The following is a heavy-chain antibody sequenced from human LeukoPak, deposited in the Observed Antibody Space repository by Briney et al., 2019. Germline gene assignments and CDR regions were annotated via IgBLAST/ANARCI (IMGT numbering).Heavy chain of an antibody. CDR3: AVWWWGTYDVPAVY. Sequence: GGSLQISCKGSGYSSTTYWTSWVRQLPAKGREWVAFIYPGDADTTYSPSSEGQVSTSVNNSITTAYHPWSSLKASDTTTDYCAVWWWGTYDVPAVYWSQGTLVTVSS. CDR2: IYPGDADT. V-gene: IGHV5-51*01. CDR1: GYSSTTYW. J-gene: IGHJ4*02. D-gene: IGHD2-21*01.